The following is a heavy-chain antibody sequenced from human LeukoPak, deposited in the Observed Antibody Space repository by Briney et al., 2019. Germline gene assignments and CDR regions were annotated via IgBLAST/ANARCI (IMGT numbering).Heavy chain of an antibody. CDR2: ISWNSGSI. CDR1: GFTFDDYA. V-gene: IGHV3-9*01. D-gene: IGHD6-19*01. J-gene: IGHJ4*02. Sequence: GGSLRLSCAASGFTFDDYAMHWVRQAPGKGLEWVSGISWNSGSIGYADSVKGRFTISRDNAKNSLYLQMNSLRVDDTAVYYCVGTSGYTSGWSGLRDWGRGTLVTVSS. CDR3: VGTSGYTSGWSGLRD.